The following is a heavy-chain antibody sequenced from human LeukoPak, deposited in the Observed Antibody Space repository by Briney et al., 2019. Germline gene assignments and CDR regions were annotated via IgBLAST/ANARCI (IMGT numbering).Heavy chain of an antibody. CDR3: ARDWAGEGSSNQLDY. CDR1: GYTFTSYH. Sequence: GASVKVSCKASGYTFTSYHISWVRQAPGQGLEWMGWISTYNGNTNYAPKFQGRVTVTTDTSASTAYMELRSLRSDDTAVYYCARDWAGEGSSNQLDYWAREPWSPSPQ. D-gene: IGHD2-2*01. J-gene: IGHJ4*02. V-gene: IGHV1-18*01. CDR2: ISTYNGNT.